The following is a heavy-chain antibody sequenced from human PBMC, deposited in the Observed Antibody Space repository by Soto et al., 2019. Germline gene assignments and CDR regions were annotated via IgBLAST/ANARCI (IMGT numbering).Heavy chain of an antibody. CDR3: ARHWPALSLDL. CDR2: IFHAGNT. V-gene: IGHV4-4*02. D-gene: IGHD2-2*01. J-gene: IGHJ4*02. CDR1: SGSISSGSW. Sequence: QMQLQESGPGLVEPSGTLSLTCVVSSGSISSGSWWSWVRQPPGKGLEWIGEIFHAGNTNYNASLRSRVTMSMDKSKSQFSLKLSSVTAADTAVYYCARHWPALSLDLWGQGTLVTVSS.